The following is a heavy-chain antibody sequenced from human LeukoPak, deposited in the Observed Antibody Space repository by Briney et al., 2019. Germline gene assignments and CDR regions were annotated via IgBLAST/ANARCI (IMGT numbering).Heavy chain of an antibody. V-gene: IGHV4-59*01. CDR2: IYYSGST. D-gene: IGHD5-12*01. CDR3: ARGVATIYYYMDV. J-gene: IGHJ6*03. Sequence: NPSETLSLTCTVSGGSISSYYWSWIRQPPGKGLEWIGYIYYSGSTNYNPSLKSRVTISVDTSKNQFSLKLSSVTAADTAVYHCARGVATIYYYMDVWGKGTTVTVSS. CDR1: GGSISSYY.